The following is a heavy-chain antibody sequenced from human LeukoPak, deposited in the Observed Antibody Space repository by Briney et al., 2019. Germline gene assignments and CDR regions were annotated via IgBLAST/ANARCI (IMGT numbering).Heavy chain of an antibody. D-gene: IGHD4-17*01. CDR3: ARDQLDGDYDFDF. CDR2: INPNSGGT. Sequence: ASVKVSCKASGYTFTGYYMHWVRQAPGQGLEWMGWINPNSGGTNYAQKFQGRVTMTRDTSISTAYMELSRLRSDDTAVYYCARDQLDGDYDFDFWGQGTLVTVSS. J-gene: IGHJ4*02. CDR1: GYTFTGYY. V-gene: IGHV1-2*02.